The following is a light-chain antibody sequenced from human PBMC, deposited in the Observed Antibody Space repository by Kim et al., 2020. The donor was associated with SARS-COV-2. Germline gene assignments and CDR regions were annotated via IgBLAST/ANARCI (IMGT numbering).Light chain of an antibody. Sequence: ALGQTVRITCQGDSLRSYYASWYQQKRGQAHVLVIYGKNNRPSGIPDRCSCSSSGNTASLTITGAQAEDEADDYCNSRDSSGNHLVFGGGTQLTVL. CDR3: NSRDSSGNHLV. J-gene: IGLJ3*02. CDR1: SLRSYY. V-gene: IGLV3-19*01. CDR2: GKN.